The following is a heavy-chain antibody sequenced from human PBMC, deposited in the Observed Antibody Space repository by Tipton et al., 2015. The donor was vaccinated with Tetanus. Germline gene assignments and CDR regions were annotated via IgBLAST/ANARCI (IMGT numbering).Heavy chain of an antibody. CDR3: AVLPKHWQAPRGAP. V-gene: IGHV4-34*01. CDR2: INQRGT. J-gene: IGHJ5*02. Sequence: GLVKPSETLSLTCAVYGGSSSSFYWSWIRQPPGGGLEWIGEINQRGTSYNPSLKSRATISVDTSKTQVFLNLTSVTAADTAVYYCAVLPKHWQAPRGAPWGQGILVTVSS. D-gene: IGHD1-1*01. CDR1: GGSSSSFY.